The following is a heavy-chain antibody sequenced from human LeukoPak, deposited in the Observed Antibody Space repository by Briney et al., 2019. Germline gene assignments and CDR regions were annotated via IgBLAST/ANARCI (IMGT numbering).Heavy chain of an antibody. J-gene: IGHJ4*02. CDR2: IWYDGSNK. CDR1: GFTFRSYG. D-gene: IGHD6-19*01. V-gene: IGHV3-30*02. CDR3: AKATIALAGLDY. Sequence: GGSLRLSCAASGFTFRSYGMHWVRQAPGKGLEWVAFIWYDGSNKYYADSVKGRFIISRDNSKNTLYLQMNSLRTEDTAVYYCAKATIALAGLDYWGQGTLLTVSS.